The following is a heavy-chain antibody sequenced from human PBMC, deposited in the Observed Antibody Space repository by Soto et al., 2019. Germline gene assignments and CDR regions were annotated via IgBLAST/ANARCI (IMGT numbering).Heavy chain of an antibody. J-gene: IGHJ3*02. D-gene: IGHD6-6*01. CDR3: ARHVVRATETGAFDI. CDR1: WYSFTSYW. Sequence: ESPKIFRKSSWYSFTSYWLSWVRQGPGKGLEWMGRSDSSDSYTNYSTSFQGHVTISADKSISTAYMQWSSLKATDTDMYYCARHVVRATETGAFDIWGQGTMVTVSS. V-gene: IGHV5-10-1*01. CDR2: SDSSDSYT.